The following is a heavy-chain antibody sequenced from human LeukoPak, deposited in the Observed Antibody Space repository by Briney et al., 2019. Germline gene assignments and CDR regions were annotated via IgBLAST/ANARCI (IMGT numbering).Heavy chain of an antibody. V-gene: IGHV1-69*13. J-gene: IGHJ3*02. CDR2: IIPIFGAA. CDR1: GGTFSSYA. D-gene: IGHD3-10*01. CDR3: ARERISLWFGELWHDAFDI. Sequence: ASVKVSCKASGGTFSSYALTWVRQAPGQGLEWMGGIIPIFGAANYAQKFQGRVTITADESTSTAYMELSSLRSEDTAVYYCARERISLWFGELWHDAFDIWGQGTMVTVSS.